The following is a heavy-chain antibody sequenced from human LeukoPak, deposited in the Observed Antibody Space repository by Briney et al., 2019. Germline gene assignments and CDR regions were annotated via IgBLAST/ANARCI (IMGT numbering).Heavy chain of an antibody. CDR1: GFTFSNAW. V-gene: IGHV3-15*01. CDR2: IKSKTDGGTT. CDR3: TAGLYYYYYGMDV. D-gene: IGHD1-14*01. J-gene: IGHJ6*02. Sequence: PGGSLRLSYAASGFTFSNAWMSWVRQAPGKGLEWVGRIKSKTDGGTTDYAAPVKGRFTISRDDSKNTLYLQMNSLKTEDTAVYYCTAGLYYYYYGMDVWGQGTTVTVSS.